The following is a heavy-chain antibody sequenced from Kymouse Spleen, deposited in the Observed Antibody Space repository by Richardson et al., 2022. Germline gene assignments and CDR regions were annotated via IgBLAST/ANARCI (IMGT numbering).Heavy chain of an antibody. CDR2: IRSKANSYAT. CDR1: GFTFSGSA. J-gene: IGHJ4*02. D-gene: IGHD1-7*01. CDR3: TRLAGTTNY. V-gene: IGHV3-73*02. Sequence: EVQLVESGGGLVQPGGSLKLSCAASGFTFSGSAMHWVRQASGKGLEWVGRIRSKANSYATAYAASVKGRFTISRDDSKNTAYLQMNSLKTEDTAVYYCTRLAGTTNYWGQGTLVTVSS.